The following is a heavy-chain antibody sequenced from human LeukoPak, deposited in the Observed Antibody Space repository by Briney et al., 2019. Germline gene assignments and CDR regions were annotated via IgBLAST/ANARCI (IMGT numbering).Heavy chain of an antibody. J-gene: IGHJ4*02. CDR2: ISGSGRDT. D-gene: IGHD3-22*01. Sequence: PGGSLRLSCAASGFTFISYAMNWVRQAPVKGLEWVSGISGSGRDTYYADSVKGRFTISRDNSKNTLYLQMNSLRADDTAVYYCATNYYDSSGYFPDFDYWGQGALASVSS. V-gene: IGHV3-23*01. CDR1: GFTFISYA. CDR3: ATNYYDSSGYFPDFDY.